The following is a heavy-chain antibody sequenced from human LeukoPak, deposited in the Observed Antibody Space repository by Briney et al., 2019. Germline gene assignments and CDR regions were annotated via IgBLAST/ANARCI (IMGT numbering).Heavy chain of an antibody. CDR1: GFAFGTYA. D-gene: IGHD3-10*01. Sequence: GGSLRLSCAGSGFAFGTYAMSWVRQAPGMGLELVSSISADGQVTYYADSVEGRFTVSRDNSKSTLYLQLNSLRAEDTATYYCARDPYNTILYRLAHWGQGTLVTVSS. CDR2: ISADGQVT. J-gene: IGHJ4*02. CDR3: ARDPYNTILYRLAH. V-gene: IGHV3-23*01.